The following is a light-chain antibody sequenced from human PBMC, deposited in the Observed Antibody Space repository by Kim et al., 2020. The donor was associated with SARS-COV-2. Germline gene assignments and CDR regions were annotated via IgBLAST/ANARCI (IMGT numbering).Light chain of an antibody. V-gene: IGKV1-33*01. Sequence: ASVGDRVTITCQASQDIRKYLSWFQQKPGKVPKVLIYGASNLKTGVPSRFSGSGSGTHFTFTISSLQPEDIATYYCQQYDNFPLTFGGGTKVDIK. CDR2: GAS. CDR3: QQYDNFPLT. J-gene: IGKJ4*01. CDR1: QDIRKY.